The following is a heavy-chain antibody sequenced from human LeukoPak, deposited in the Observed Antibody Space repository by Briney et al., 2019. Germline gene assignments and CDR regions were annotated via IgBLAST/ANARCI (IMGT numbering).Heavy chain of an antibody. V-gene: IGHV1-18*01. CDR2: ISAYNGNT. CDR3: ARDLSACTGMYIAVAGADY. Sequence: ASVKVSCKASGYTFTSYGISWVRQAPGQGLEWMGWISAYNGNTNYAQKLQGRVTMTTDTSTSTAYMELRSLRSDDTAVYYCARDLSACTGMYIAVAGADYWGQGTLVTVSS. J-gene: IGHJ4*02. CDR1: GYTFTSYG. D-gene: IGHD6-19*01.